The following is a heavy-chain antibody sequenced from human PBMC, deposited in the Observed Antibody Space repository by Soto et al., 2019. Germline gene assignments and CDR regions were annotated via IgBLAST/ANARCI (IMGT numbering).Heavy chain of an antibody. D-gene: IGHD5-18*01. CDR3: AREVPYGYSRFDY. J-gene: IGHJ4*02. CDR1: GYTFTNNV. Sequence: QVHLVQSGAEVKKPGASVKVSCKTSGYTFTNNVIHWVRQAPGQRLEWMGWVNAGNDNTKWSREFQGRLTLTIDTSATTAYMELSSLISEDTVIYFCAREVPYGYSRFDYWGQGTLVTVSS. CDR2: VNAGNDNT. V-gene: IGHV1-3*01.